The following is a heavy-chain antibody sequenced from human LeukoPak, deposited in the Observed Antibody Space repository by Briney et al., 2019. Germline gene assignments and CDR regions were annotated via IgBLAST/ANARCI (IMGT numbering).Heavy chain of an antibody. CDR1: GFTFSSYG. CDR3: AKPHSYGDYSPFDY. J-gene: IGHJ4*02. CDR2: IRYDGSNK. D-gene: IGHD4-17*01. Sequence: GGSLRLSCAASGFTFSSYGMHWVRRAPGKGLEWVAFIRYDGSNKYYADSVKGRFTISRDNSKNTLYLQMNSLRAEDTAVYYCAKPHSYGDYSPFDYWGQGTLVTVSS. V-gene: IGHV3-30*02.